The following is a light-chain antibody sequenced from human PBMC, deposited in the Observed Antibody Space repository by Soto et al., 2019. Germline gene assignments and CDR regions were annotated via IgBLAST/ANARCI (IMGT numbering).Light chain of an antibody. CDR2: GAS. CDR1: RSVTTS. CDR3: QQYDKWPQFT. V-gene: IGKV3-15*01. J-gene: IGKJ2*01. Sequence: DIVMMQSPATLSVSPGEITTLSCRASRSVTTSLAWYQQKPGQAPRLLIYGASTRATGIPARFSGSGSGTDFTLTISSLQSEDFAVYYCQQYDKWPQFTFGQGTEVEMK.